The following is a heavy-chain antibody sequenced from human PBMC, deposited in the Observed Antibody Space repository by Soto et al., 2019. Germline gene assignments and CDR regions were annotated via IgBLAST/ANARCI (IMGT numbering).Heavy chain of an antibody. D-gene: IGHD2-15*01. Sequence: QVQLQESGPGLVKPSETLSLTCTVSGGSISSYYWSWIRQPPGKGLEWIGYIYYSGSTNYNPSLKSRVTISVDTSKNQFSLKLSSVTAADTAVYYCAREGPGWCSGGSCYTAYYYYMDVWGKGTTVTVSS. J-gene: IGHJ6*03. CDR1: GGSISSYY. CDR2: IYYSGST. V-gene: IGHV4-59*01. CDR3: AREGPGWCSGGSCYTAYYYYMDV.